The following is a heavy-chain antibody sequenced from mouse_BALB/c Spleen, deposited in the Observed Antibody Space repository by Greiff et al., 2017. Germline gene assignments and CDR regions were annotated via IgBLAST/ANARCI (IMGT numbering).Heavy chain of an antibody. CDR1: GYAFTNYL. CDR2: INPGSGGT. J-gene: IGHJ4*01. Sequence: QVQLQQSGAELVRPGTSVKVSCKASGYAFTNYLIEWVKQRPGQGLEWIGVINPGSGGTNYNEKFKGKATLTANKSSSTAYMQLSSLTSDDSAVYFCARSEGYYRYDGAMDYWGQGTSVTVSS. CDR3: ARSEGYYRYDGAMDY. D-gene: IGHD2-14*01. V-gene: IGHV1-54*01.